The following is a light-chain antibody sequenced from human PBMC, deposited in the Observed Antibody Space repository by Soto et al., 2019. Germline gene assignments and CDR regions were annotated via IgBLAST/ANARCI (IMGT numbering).Light chain of an antibody. V-gene: IGKV3-11*01. J-gene: IGKJ5*01. Sequence: EVVLTQSPVTLSLSPGDRATLSCRASQSVSTYLAWYRQTPGHPPRLLIYDTSNRATGIPPRFSGSRSGTEFTLTISSLEPEDFAVYYCHQRNTFGQGTRLEIK. CDR1: QSVSTY. CDR3: HQRNT. CDR2: DTS.